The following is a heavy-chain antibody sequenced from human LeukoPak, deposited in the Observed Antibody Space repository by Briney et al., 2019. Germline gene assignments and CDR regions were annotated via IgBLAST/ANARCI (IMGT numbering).Heavy chain of an antibody. CDR3: ASTVVTSRTPYYFDY. Sequence: SETLSLTCTVSGVSISSYYWSWIRQPPGRGLEWIGDIYYSGSTNYNPSLKSRVTISVDTSKNQFSLKLSSVTAADTAVYYCASTVVTSRTPYYFDYWGQGTLVTVSS. V-gene: IGHV4-59*01. CDR2: IYYSGST. J-gene: IGHJ4*02. D-gene: IGHD4-23*01. CDR1: GVSISSYY.